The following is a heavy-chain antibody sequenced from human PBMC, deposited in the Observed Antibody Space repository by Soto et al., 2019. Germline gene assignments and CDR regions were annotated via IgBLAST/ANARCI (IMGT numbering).Heavy chain of an antibody. CDR3: AKAKNDYNWDNRPPFDY. J-gene: IGHJ4*02. V-gene: IGHV3-23*01. Sequence: XGSLGLSCEASGFTLRNYAMTGIRQAPGKGLEWVSLISANDVGTYYAESVKTRFTISTDQSRNTVYLQMDSLRADDTAIYYCAKAKNDYNWDNRPPFDYWGQGTLVTVSS. CDR2: ISANDVGT. CDR1: GFTLRNYA. D-gene: IGHD1-20*01.